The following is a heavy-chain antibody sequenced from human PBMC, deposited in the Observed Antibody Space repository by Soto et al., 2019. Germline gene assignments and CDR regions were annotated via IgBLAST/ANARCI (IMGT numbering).Heavy chain of an antibody. J-gene: IGHJ4*02. CDR2: IYYSGST. D-gene: IGHD5-12*01. CDR1: GGSISSHY. Sequence: SETLSLTCTVSGGSISSHYWSWIRQPPGQGLEWIGHIYYSGSTNYNPSLKSRVTISVDTSKSQFSLRLSSVTAADTAVYFCARLDGYGHYFDYWGQGALVTVSS. CDR3: ARLDGYGHYFDY. V-gene: IGHV4-59*08.